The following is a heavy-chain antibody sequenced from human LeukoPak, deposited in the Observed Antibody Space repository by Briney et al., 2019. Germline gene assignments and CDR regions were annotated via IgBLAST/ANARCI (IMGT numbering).Heavy chain of an antibody. CDR3: ARGDTADYYYYGMDV. CDR1: GRTFSSNA. CDR2: IIPIFGTA. V-gene: IGHV1-69*01. J-gene: IGHJ6*02. Sequence: SVKVSCKASGRTFSSNAMSWVRQAPGQGLEWMEGIIPIFGTANYAQKFQGRVTITADESTSTAYMELSSLRSEDTAVYYCARGDTADYYYYGMDVWGQGTMVTVSS. D-gene: IGHD5-18*01.